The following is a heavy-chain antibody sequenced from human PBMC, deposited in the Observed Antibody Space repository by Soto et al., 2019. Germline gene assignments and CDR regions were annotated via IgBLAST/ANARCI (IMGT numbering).Heavy chain of an antibody. D-gene: IGHD2-2*02. CDR1: GYTFTSYG. Sequence: QVQLVQSGAEVKKPGASVKVSCKASGYTFTSYGISWVRQAPGQGLEWMGWISAYNGNTNYAQKLQGRVTMTTDTSTSTAYMELRSLRSDDTAVYYCARDSCSSTSCYTGRWFDPWGQGTLVTVSS. V-gene: IGHV1-18*04. J-gene: IGHJ5*02. CDR3: ARDSCSSTSCYTGRWFDP. CDR2: ISAYNGNT.